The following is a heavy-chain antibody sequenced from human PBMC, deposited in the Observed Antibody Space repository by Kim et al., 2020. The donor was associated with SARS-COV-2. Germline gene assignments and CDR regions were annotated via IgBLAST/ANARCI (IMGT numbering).Heavy chain of an antibody. CDR3: ARERAGWFDP. Sequence: TDYNQPIKSRVPRAEDTSKNQFSLKLSSVTAADTAVYYCARERAGWFDPWGQGTLVTVSS. V-gene: IGHV4-31*02. CDR2: T. D-gene: IGHD3-10*01. J-gene: IGHJ5*02.